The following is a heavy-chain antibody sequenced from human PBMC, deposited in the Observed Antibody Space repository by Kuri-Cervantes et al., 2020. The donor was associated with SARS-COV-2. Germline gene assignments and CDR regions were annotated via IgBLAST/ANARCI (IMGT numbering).Heavy chain of an antibody. CDR1: GGSISSSGYY. CDR3: ARDSLDCSSTSCYYYYMDV. V-gene: IGHV4-61*05. Sequence: SETLSLTCTVSGGSISSSGYYWGWIRQPPGKGLEWIGYIYYSGSTNYNPSLKSRVTISVDTSKNQFSLKLSSVTAADTAVYYCARDSLDCSSTSCYYYYMDVWGKGTTVTVSS. CDR2: IYYSGST. D-gene: IGHD2-2*01. J-gene: IGHJ6*03.